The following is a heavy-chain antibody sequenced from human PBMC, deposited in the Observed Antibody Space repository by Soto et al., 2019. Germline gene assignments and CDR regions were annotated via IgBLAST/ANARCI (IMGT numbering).Heavy chain of an antibody. CDR2: ISVSVGST. V-gene: IGHV3-23*01. CDR1: GFTFSSYA. J-gene: IGHJ4*02. D-gene: IGHD2-2*02. CDR3: ATYHCSSTSCYINY. Sequence: PWGSLRLSCAASGFTFSSYAMTWVRQGPGKGLEWVSGISVSVGSTYYADSVKGRFTISRDNSKNTLYLQMNSLRAEDTAVYYCATYHCSSTSCYINYWGKGNMVTVSS.